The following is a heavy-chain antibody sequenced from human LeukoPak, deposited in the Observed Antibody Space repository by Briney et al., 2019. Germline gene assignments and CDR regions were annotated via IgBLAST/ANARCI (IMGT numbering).Heavy chain of an antibody. D-gene: IGHD1-20*01. J-gene: IGHJ6*03. V-gene: IGHV3-48*03. CDR2: ISSSGTII. CDR3: ARGDRYDWDYYYYMDV. Sequence: GGSLRLSCAASGFTFSSYEMNWVRQAPGKGLEWVSYISSSGTIIYYADSVKGRFTISRDNAKNSLYLQMNSLRAEDTAVHYCARGDRYDWDYYYYMDVWGKGTTVTISS. CDR1: GFTFSSYE.